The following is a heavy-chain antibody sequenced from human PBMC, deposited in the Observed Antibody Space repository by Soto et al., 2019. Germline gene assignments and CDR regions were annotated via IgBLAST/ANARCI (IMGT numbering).Heavy chain of an antibody. CDR2: MSPNSGNT. Sequence: QVQLVQSGAEVKKPGASVKVSCRASGYTFTSYDINWVRQATGQGLEWMGWMSPNSGNTGYAQNFQGRVTMTRNTSITTAYMELSSLRSEDTAVYYCARAGRTAMVTGFFDFWGHGTLVTVSS. CDR3: ARAGRTAMVTGFFDF. CDR1: GYTFTSYD. J-gene: IGHJ4*01. D-gene: IGHD5-18*01. V-gene: IGHV1-8*01.